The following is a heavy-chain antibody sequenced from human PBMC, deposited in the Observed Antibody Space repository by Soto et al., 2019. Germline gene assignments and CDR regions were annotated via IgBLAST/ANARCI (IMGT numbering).Heavy chain of an antibody. CDR3: ARPGGVVTAGGYYYGMDV. CDR1: GFTFSSYG. Sequence: GGSLRLSCAASGFTFSSYGMHWVRQAPGKGLEWVAVIWYDGSNKYYADSVKGRFTISRDNSKNTLYLQMNSLRAEDTAVYYCARPGGVVTAGGYYYGMDVWGQGTTVTVSS. J-gene: IGHJ6*02. D-gene: IGHD2-21*02. CDR2: IWYDGSNK. V-gene: IGHV3-33*01.